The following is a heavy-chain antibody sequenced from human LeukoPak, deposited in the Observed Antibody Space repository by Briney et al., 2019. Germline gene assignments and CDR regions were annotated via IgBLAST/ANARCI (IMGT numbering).Heavy chain of an antibody. J-gene: IGHJ5*02. CDR3: AKDYCSGGSCYPAHWFDP. D-gene: IGHD2-15*01. CDR2: ISGSGGST. Sequence: PGGSLRLSCAASGSTFSSYAMSWVRQAPGKGLEWVSAISGSGGSTYYADSVKGRFTISRDNSKNTLYLQMNSLRAEDTAVYYCAKDYCSGGSCYPAHWFDPWGQGTLVTVSS. V-gene: IGHV3-23*01. CDR1: GSTFSSYA.